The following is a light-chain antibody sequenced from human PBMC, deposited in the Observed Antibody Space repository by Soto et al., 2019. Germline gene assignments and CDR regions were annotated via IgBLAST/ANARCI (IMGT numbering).Light chain of an antibody. CDR3: AAWDGSLNVVL. V-gene: IGLV1-44*01. CDR2: SSN. Sequence: QSALTQPPSASGTPGQRVTISCSGSSSNIGTNTVNWYQQFPRSAPKLLMYSSNQRPSGVPDRFSGSKSGTSASLAISGLQSEYEADYYCAAWDGSLNVVLFGGGTKLTV. CDR1: SSNIGTNT. J-gene: IGLJ3*02.